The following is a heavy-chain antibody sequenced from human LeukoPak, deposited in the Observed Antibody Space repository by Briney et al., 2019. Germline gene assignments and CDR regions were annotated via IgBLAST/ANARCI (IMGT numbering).Heavy chain of an antibody. V-gene: IGHV4-4*02. CDR2: INHSGST. D-gene: IGHD5-18*01. CDR3: ARARGGYRGLSVGLRWDY. J-gene: IGHJ4*02. CDR1: GGSISSSNW. Sequence: SETLSLTCAVSGGSISSSNWWNWVRQPPGKGLEWIGEINHSGSTNYNPPLKSRVTISVDTSKNQFSLKLSSVTAADTAVYYCARARGGYRGLSVGLRWDYWGQGTLVTVSS.